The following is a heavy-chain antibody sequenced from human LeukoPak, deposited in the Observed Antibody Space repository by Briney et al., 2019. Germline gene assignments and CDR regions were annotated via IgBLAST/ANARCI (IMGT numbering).Heavy chain of an antibody. J-gene: IGHJ1*01. D-gene: IGHD6-13*01. CDR3: ARNIEQAAAGTPQT. V-gene: IGHV7-4-1*02. CDR1: GYTFTKFA. CDR2: INTNTGNP. Sequence: GASVKVSCKASGYTFTKFAMNWVQQAPGQGLEWMGWINTNTGNPTYAQGFTGRFVFSLDTSVSNTYLQISSLKAEDTAVYYCARNIEQAAAGTPQTWGQGPLVTVSS.